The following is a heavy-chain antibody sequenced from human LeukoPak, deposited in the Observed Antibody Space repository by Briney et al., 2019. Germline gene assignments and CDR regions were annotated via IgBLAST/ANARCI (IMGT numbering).Heavy chain of an antibody. CDR2: IGSSSSYI. J-gene: IGHJ4*02. D-gene: IGHD5-18*01. Sequence: GGSLRLSCAASGFTFSSYSMNWVRQAPGKGLEWVSSIGSSSSYIYYADSVKGRFTISRDNAKNSLYLQMNSLRAEDTAVYYCAASTKHTAMVDYWGQGTLGTVSS. CDR3: AASTKHTAMVDY. V-gene: IGHV3-21*01. CDR1: GFTFSSYS.